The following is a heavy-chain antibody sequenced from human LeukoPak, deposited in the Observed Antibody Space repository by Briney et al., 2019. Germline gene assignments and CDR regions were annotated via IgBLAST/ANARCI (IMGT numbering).Heavy chain of an antibody. J-gene: IGHJ4*02. V-gene: IGHV4-34*01. Sequence: TSETLSLTCAVYGGSFSGYYWSWIRQPPGKGPEWIGEINHSGSTNYNPSLKSRVTISVDTSKNQFSLKLSSVTAADTAVYYCARGIVSWGQGTLVTVSS. D-gene: IGHD1-26*01. CDR1: GGSFSGYY. CDR2: INHSGST. CDR3: ARGIVS.